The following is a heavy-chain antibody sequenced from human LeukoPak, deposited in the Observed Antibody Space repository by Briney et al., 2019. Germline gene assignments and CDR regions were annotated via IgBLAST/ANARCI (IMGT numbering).Heavy chain of an antibody. J-gene: IGHJ2*01. CDR2: ISSSSSYI. Sequence: GGSLRLCCAASGFTFSSYSMNWVRQAPGKGLEWVSSISSSSSYIYYADSVKGRVTISRDNAKNSLYLQMNSLRAEDTAVYYCANGGWYGWNYVWYFDLWGRGTLVTVSS. V-gene: IGHV3-21*01. CDR1: GFTFSSYS. CDR3: ANGGWYGWNYVWYFDL. D-gene: IGHD1-7*01.